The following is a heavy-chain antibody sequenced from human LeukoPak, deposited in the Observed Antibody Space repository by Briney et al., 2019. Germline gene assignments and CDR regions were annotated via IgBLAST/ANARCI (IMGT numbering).Heavy chain of an antibody. V-gene: IGHV4-34*01. J-gene: IGHJ4*02. CDR1: GGSFSDYH. D-gene: IGHD1-26*01. CDR2: IDHRGDT. CDR3: ASGPSRDGRNTNYFDY. Sequence: SETLSLICAVYGGSFSDYHWNWIRQAPEKGLEWIGEIDHRGDTEYNPSLRSRVITSLDTSRSQFSLRLSSVTAADTAVYFCASGPSRDGRNTNYFDYWSQGTLVTVSS.